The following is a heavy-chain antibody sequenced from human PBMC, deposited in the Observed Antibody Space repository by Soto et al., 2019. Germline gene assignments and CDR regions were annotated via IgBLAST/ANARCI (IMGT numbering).Heavy chain of an antibody. J-gene: IGHJ4*02. Sequence: SETLSLTCTVSGGSISSSSYYWGWIRQPPGKGLEWIGSIYYSGSTYYNPSLKSRVTISVDTSKDQFSLKLSSVTAADTAGYYCARRVTHRRSLDDFDYWGQGTLVTVSS. V-gene: IGHV4-39*01. CDR3: ARRVTHRRSLDDFDY. D-gene: IGHD1-26*01. CDR1: GGSISSSSYY. CDR2: IYYSGST.